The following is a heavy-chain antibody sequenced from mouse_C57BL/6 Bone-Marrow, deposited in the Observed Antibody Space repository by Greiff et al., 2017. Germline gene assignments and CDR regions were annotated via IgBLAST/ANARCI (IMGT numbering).Heavy chain of an antibody. CDR1: GYTFTSYW. D-gene: IGHD1-1*01. J-gene: IGHJ1*03. CDR3: ARRDYDSSGDWYFDV. CDR2: INPTSGYT. Sequence: QVQLQQSGAELAKPGASVKLSCKASGYTFTSYWMHWVKQRPGQGLEWIGYINPTSGYTMYNQKFKDKATLTADKSSSTAYMQLSSLTYEDSAVXYCARRDYDSSGDWYFDVWGTGTTGTVSS. V-gene: IGHV1-7*01.